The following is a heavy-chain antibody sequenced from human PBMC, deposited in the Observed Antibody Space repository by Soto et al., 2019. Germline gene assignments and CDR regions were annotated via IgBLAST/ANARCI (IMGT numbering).Heavy chain of an antibody. V-gene: IGHV1-69*01. J-gene: IGHJ5*02. Sequence: QVQLVQSGAEVKKPGSSVKVSCKASGGTFSSYAISWVRQAPGQGLEWMGGIIPIFGTANYAQKFQGRVTITADESTSTAYMELRSLRSEDTAVYYCARDLGVRAPYWGWFDPWGQGTLVTVSS. CDR3: ARDLGVRAPYWGWFDP. CDR2: IIPIFGTA. CDR1: GGTFSSYA. D-gene: IGHD3-10*01.